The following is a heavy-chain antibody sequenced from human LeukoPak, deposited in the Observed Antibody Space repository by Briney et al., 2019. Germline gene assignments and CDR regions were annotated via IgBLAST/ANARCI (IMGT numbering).Heavy chain of an antibody. CDR3: ATGTSGSYYVGIVRPIDY. CDR1: GYNLTELP. D-gene: IGHD1-26*01. J-gene: IGHJ4*02. V-gene: IGHV1-24*01. Sequence: EASVKVSCKVSGYNLTELPLPWVRQAPGKGVEWIGGFYPDDGETVYAQMFQGRVTMTEDTSSDTASMELSSLRSEDTAVYYCATGTSGSYYVGIVRPIDYWGQGTLVTVSS. CDR2: FYPDDGET.